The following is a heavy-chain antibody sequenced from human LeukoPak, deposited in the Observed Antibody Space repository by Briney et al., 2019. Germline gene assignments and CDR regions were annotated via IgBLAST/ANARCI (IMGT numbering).Heavy chain of an antibody. CDR1: GGSISSYY. Sequence: SETPSLTCTVSGGSISSYYWSWIRQPAGKGLEWIGRIYTSGSTNYNPSLKSRVTMSVDTSKNQFSLKLSSVTAADTAVYYCASSSPVYYYDSSGYHFRYWGQGTLVTVSS. CDR2: IYTSGST. J-gene: IGHJ4*02. D-gene: IGHD3-22*01. V-gene: IGHV4-4*07. CDR3: ASSSPVYYYDSSGYHFRY.